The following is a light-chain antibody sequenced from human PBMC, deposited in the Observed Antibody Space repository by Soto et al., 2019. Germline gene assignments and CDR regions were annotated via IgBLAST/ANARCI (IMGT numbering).Light chain of an antibody. CDR3: PLYACSSRR. J-gene: IGKJ1*01. Sequence: QYPATVSLSPGERATLSCRASQSISYYLAWYQQKPGQAPRLLIYDAINRATGIPGRFRGSGSGTDFTLTISILEPEDFVVYYCPLYACSSRRSGERTNLDI. V-gene: IGKV3-11*01. CDR2: DAI. CDR1: QSISYY.